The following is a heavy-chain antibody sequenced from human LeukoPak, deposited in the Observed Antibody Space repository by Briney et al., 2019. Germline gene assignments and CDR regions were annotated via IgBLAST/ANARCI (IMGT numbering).Heavy chain of an antibody. J-gene: IGHJ4*02. CDR2: ISGDGSDT. CDR3: AKDYPRKTGSFSLPHY. V-gene: IGHV3-43*02. Sequence: PGGSLRLSCAASGFTFDDYAMHWVRQAPGKGLEWVSLISGDGSDTYYADSVKGRFTISRDNSKNSLYLQMNSLRTEDTALYYCAKDYPRKTGSFSLPHYWGQGTLVTVSS. CDR1: GFTFDDYA. D-gene: IGHD6-13*01.